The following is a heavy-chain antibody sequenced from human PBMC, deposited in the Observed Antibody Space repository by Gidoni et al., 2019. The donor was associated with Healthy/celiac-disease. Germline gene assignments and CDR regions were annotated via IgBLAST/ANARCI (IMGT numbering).Heavy chain of an antibody. CDR2: INTNTGNP. CDR1: GYTFTSYS. Sequence: QVQLVQSGSELKKPGASVKVSCKASGYTFTSYSMNWVRQAPGQGLEWMGWINTNTGNPTYAQGFTGRFVFSLDTSVSTAYLQISSLKAEDTAVYYCARSGIYIAARLPRSKNWFDPWGQGTLVTVSS. V-gene: IGHV7-4-1*02. J-gene: IGHJ5*02. D-gene: IGHD6-6*01. CDR3: ARSGIYIAARLPRSKNWFDP.